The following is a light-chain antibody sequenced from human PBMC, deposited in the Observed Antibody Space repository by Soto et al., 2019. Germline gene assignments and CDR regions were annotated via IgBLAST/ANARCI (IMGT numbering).Light chain of an antibody. J-gene: IGKJ5*01. CDR2: GAS. CDR3: QQYGSPPIT. Sequence: EIVLTQSPGTLSLSPGERATLSCRASQSVSSSYLAWYQQKPGQAPRLLMYGASARATGIPDRFSGRESGTDFTLTISRLDPEDFAVYYCQQYGSPPITFGQGTRLEIK. CDR1: QSVSSSY. V-gene: IGKV3-20*01.